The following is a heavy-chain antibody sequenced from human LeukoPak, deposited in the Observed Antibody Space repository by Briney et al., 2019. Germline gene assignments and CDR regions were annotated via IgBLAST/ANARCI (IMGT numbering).Heavy chain of an antibody. J-gene: IGHJ4*02. CDR1: GFTFSSYA. V-gene: IGHV3-23*01. Sequence: GGSLRLSCAASGFTFSSYAMSWVRQAPGKGLEWVSAISGSGGSTYYADSVKGRFTISRDNSKNTLYLQMNSLRAEDTAVYYCAKDPSYYYDSSGYHDYWGQGTLVTVSS. CDR2: ISGSGGST. CDR3: AKDPSYYYDSSGYHDY. D-gene: IGHD3-22*01.